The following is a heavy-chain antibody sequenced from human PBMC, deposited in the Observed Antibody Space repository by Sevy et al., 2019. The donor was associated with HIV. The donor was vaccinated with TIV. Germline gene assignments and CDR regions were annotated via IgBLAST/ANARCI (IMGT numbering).Heavy chain of an antibody. CDR3: ARVVVVAADQTTHAFDV. CDR2: INGFNGNT. Sequence: ASVKVSCKTSGYTFSNYGISWVRQAPGQGLEWMGWINGFNGNTHYAQKVHGRVTITTDTSTTTAYMELRSLRSDDTAVYYCARVVVVAADQTTHAFDVWGQGTMVTVSS. J-gene: IGHJ3*01. D-gene: IGHD2-15*01. CDR1: GYTFSNYG. V-gene: IGHV1-18*01.